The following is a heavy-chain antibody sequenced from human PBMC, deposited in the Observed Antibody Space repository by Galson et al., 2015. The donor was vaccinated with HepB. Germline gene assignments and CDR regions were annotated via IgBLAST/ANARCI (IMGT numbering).Heavy chain of an antibody. V-gene: IGHV3-7*03. CDR3: ATGWGAI. Sequence: SLRLSCAASGLTFSRYWMSWVRQAPGKGLECVATMNEDGSDIYYVDSVKGRFTISRDNARNSLFLQVNSLTVDDTAIYYCATGWGAIWGQGTMVTVSS. CDR2: MNEDGSDI. CDR1: GLTFSRYW. J-gene: IGHJ3*02. D-gene: IGHD3-16*01.